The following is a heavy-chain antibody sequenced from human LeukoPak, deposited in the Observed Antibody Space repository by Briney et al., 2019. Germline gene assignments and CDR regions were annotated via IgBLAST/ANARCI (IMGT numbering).Heavy chain of an antibody. Sequence: GGSLRLSCAASGFTFSSYSMNWVRQAPGKGLEWVSSISSSSSYIYYADSVKGRFTISRDNAKNSLYLQMNSLRAEDTVVYYCARDFLKVDTAMVFDYWGQGTLVTVSS. CDR3: ARDFLKVDTAMVFDY. J-gene: IGHJ4*02. D-gene: IGHD5-18*01. CDR1: GFTFSSYS. CDR2: ISSSSSYI. V-gene: IGHV3-21*01.